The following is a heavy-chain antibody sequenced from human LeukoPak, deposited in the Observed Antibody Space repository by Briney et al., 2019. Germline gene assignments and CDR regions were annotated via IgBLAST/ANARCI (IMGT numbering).Heavy chain of an antibody. CDR2: IYIGVST. Sequence: GGSLRLSCAASGFTVSSNYMCWVRQAPGEGLEWVSVIYIGVSTSYADSAKGRFTISRDNSRNTVYLQMNSLTAEDSAVYYYARGSQSKYDSSPRPFDYWGQGTLVTVSS. D-gene: IGHD3-22*01. J-gene: IGHJ4*02. CDR1: GFTVSSNY. CDR3: ARGSQSKYDSSPRPFDY. V-gene: IGHV3-53*01.